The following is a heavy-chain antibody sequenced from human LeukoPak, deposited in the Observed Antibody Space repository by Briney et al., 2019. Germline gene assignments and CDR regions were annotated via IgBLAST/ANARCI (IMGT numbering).Heavy chain of an antibody. CDR3: ARDQGNWNIDY. CDR1: GFTFSDYY. D-gene: IGHD1/OR15-1a*01. J-gene: IGHJ4*02. V-gene: IGHV3-11*04. CDR2: ITSDGSPI. Sequence: GGSLRLSCAASGFTFSDYYLSWIRQAPGKGLEWVSYITSDGSPIYYADPVKGRFTISRDNAQNSLYLQMNSLRAENTAVYYCARDQGNWNIDYWGQGTLVTVSS.